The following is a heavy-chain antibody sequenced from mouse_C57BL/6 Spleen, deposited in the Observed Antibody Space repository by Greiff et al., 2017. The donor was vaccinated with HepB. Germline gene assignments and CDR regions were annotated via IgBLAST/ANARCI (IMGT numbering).Heavy chain of an antibody. D-gene: IGHD2-5*01. J-gene: IGHJ3*01. V-gene: IGHV5-15*01. CDR3: ARQEYSNYAWFAY. Sequence: EVQLQESGGGLVQPGGSLKLSCAASGFTFSDYGMAWVRQAPRKGPEWVAFISNLAYSIYYADTVTGRFTISREIAKNTLYLEMSSLRSEDTAMYYCARQEYSNYAWFAYWGQGTLVTVSA. CDR1: GFTFSDYG. CDR2: ISNLAYSI.